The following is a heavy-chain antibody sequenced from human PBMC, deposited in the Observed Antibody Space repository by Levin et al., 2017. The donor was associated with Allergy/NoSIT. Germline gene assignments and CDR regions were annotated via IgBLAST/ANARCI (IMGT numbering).Heavy chain of an antibody. J-gene: IGHJ4*02. D-gene: IGHD6-13*01. V-gene: IGHV3-23*01. CDR1: GFIFSNYE. CDR3: AKFYVRGAAPGTPNVDC. Sequence: GGSLRLSCAASGFIFSNYEMHWVRQAPGMGLEWVSFVSGSADSTIYADSVKGRFIISRDNSKHTVSLQMNSLRAEDTAVYSCAKFYVRGAAPGTPNVDCWGQGTLVTVSS. CDR2: VSGSADST.